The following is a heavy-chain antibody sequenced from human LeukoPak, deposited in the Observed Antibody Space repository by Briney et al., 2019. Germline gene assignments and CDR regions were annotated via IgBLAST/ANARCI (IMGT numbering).Heavy chain of an antibody. V-gene: IGHV1-69*06. CDR2: IIPIFGTA. CDR3: ARGVNYDILTGYIFDY. J-gene: IGHJ4*02. Sequence: SVKVSCKASGGTFSSYAISWVRQAPGQGLEWMGGIIPIFGTANYAQKFQGRVTITADKSTSTAYMELGSLRSEDTAVYYCARGVNYDILTGYIFDYWGQGTLVTVSS. D-gene: IGHD3-9*01. CDR1: GGTFSSYA.